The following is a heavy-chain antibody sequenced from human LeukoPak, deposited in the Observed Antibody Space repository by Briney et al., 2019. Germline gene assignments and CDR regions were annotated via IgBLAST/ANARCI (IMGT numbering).Heavy chain of an antibody. CDR1: GGSFSGYY. Sequence: SETLSLTCAVYGGSFSGYYWSWIRQPPGKGLEWIGEINHSGSTNYNPSLKSRVTISVDTSKNQFSLKLSSVTAADTAVYYCSGLAAAGTGWNLFDYWGQGTLVTVSS. CDR3: SGLAAAGTGWNLFDY. D-gene: IGHD6-13*01. J-gene: IGHJ4*02. V-gene: IGHV4-34*01. CDR2: INHSGST.